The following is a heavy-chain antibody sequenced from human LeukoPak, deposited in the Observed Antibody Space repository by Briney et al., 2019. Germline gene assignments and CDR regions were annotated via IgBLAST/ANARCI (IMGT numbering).Heavy chain of an antibody. CDR1: GFTFSNAW. Sequence: GGSLRLSCAASGFTFSNAWMSWVRQAPGKGLEWVGRIKSNTDGGTADYAAPVKGRFSISRDDSKNTLYLQMNSLKIEDTAMYFCTTDPPEYYDSGSIQEFYYHYDLDVWGQGTTVTVSS. V-gene: IGHV3-15*01. J-gene: IGHJ6*02. D-gene: IGHD3-10*01. CDR3: TTDPPEYYDSGSIQEFYYHYDLDV. CDR2: IKSNTDGGTA.